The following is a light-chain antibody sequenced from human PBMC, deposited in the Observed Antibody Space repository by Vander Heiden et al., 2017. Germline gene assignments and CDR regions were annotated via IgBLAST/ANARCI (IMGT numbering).Light chain of an antibody. CDR1: QSISTW. CDR2: KAS. CDR3: QQYDNYPLT. V-gene: IGKV1-5*03. Sequence: DIQMTQSPSTLSASVGDRVTITCRASQSISTWLAWYQQKPGKAPNLLIYKASSLESGVPSRFSGGGSGTEFTLTISSLQPDDFATYYCQQYDNYPLTFGGGTKVEI. J-gene: IGKJ4*01.